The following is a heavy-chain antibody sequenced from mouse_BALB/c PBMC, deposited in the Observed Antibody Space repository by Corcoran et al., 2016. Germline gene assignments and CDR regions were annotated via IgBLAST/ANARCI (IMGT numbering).Heavy chain of an antibody. CDR1: GFSLSTSGMG. J-gene: IGHJ4*01. V-gene: IGHV8-12*01. CDR3: ARRRSDYYAMDY. CDR2: IYWDDDK. D-gene: IGHD1-3*01. Sequence: QVTLKESGPGILQPSQTLSLTCSFSGFSLSTSGMGVSWIRQPSGKGLEWLAHIYWDDDKRYNPSLKSRLTISKDTSSNQVFLKTTSVDTADTATYYCARRRSDYYAMDYWGQGPSVTVSS.